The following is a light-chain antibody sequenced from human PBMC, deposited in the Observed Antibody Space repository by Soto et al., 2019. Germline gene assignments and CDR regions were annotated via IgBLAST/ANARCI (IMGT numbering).Light chain of an antibody. V-gene: IGKV3-15*01. CDR2: AAS. Sequence: EIVLTQSPATLSVSPGERATLSCRASQSVSSNLAWYQQKPGQAPRLLMYAASTRASGIPARFSGSGSGTEFTLTISSLQSEDFAVYYCQQYDDWPPTFGQGTKVEIK. J-gene: IGKJ1*01. CDR1: QSVSSN. CDR3: QQYDDWPPT.